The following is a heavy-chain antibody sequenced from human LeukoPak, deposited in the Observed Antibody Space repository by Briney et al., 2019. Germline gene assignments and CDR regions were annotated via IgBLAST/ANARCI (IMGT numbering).Heavy chain of an antibody. CDR2: IIPILGIA. D-gene: IGHD3-3*01. V-gene: IGHV1-69*04. CDR1: GGTFSSYA. J-gene: IGHJ6*02. Sequence: SVKVSCKASGGTFSSYAISWVRQAPGQGLEWMGRIIPILGIANYAQKFQGRVTITADKSTSTAYMELSSLRSEDTAVYYCARGPGVLYDFWSGYYALHHYYYYSMDVWGQGTTVTVSS. CDR3: ARGPGVLYDFWSGYYALHHYYYYSMDV.